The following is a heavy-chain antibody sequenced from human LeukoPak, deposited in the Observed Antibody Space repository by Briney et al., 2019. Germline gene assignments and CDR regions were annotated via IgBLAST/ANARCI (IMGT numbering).Heavy chain of an antibody. D-gene: IGHD2-21*01. Sequence: GGSLRLSCAASGFTFSSYAMSWVRQAPGKGLEWVSAISGSGGSTYYADSVKGRFTISRDNSKNTLYLQMNSLRAEDTAVYFCAKAPVTSCRGAYCYPFDSWGQGTLVTVSS. CDR2: ISGSGGST. V-gene: IGHV3-23*01. CDR1: GFTFSSYA. J-gene: IGHJ4*02. CDR3: AKAPVTSCRGAYCYPFDS.